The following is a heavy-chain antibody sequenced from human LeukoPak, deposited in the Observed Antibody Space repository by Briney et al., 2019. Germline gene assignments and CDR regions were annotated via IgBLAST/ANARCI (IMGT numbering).Heavy chain of an antibody. J-gene: IGHJ5*02. V-gene: IGHV4-59*01. CDR3: ARLSRRYYYDSSGYYYGP. CDR1: GGSISSYY. CDR2: IYYSGST. D-gene: IGHD3-22*01. Sequence: SETLSLTCTVSGGSISSYYWSWIRQPPGKGLEWIGYIYYSGSTNYNPSLKSRVTISVDTSKNQFSLKLSSVTAADTAVYYCARLSRRYYYDSSGYYYGPWGQGTLVTVSS.